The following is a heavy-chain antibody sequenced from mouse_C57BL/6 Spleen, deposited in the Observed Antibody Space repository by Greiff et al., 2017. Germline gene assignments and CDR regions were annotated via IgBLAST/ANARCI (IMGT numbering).Heavy chain of an antibody. Sequence: DVQLVESGGDLVKPGGSLKLSCAASGFTFSSYGMSWVHQTPDKRLEWVATISSGGSYTYYPDSVKGRFTISRDNAKNTLYLQMSSLKSEDTAMYYCARGDGYHDYWGQGTTLTVSS. CDR3: ARGDGYHDY. CDR2: ISSGGSYT. J-gene: IGHJ2*01. D-gene: IGHD2-3*01. V-gene: IGHV5-6*01. CDR1: GFTFSSYG.